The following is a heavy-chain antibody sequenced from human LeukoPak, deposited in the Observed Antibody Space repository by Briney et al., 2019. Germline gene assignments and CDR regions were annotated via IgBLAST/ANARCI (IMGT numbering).Heavy chain of an antibody. Sequence: SQTLSLTCAISGDSVSSNSAAWNWIRQSPSRGLEWLGRTYYRSKWYNDYAVSVKSRITINPDTSKNQFSLQLNSVTPDDTAVYYCAMGIAVGGSSGDLAYWGQGTLVTVSS. CDR2: TYYRSKWYN. CDR3: AMGIAVGGSSGDLAY. V-gene: IGHV6-1*01. D-gene: IGHD6-13*01. CDR1: GDSVSSNSAA. J-gene: IGHJ4*02.